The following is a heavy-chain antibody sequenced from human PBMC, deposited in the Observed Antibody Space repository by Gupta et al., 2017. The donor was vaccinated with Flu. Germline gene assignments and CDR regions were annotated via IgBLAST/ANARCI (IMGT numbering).Heavy chain of an antibody. CDR2: IWYDGSNK. CDR1: GFTFSSYG. V-gene: IGHV3-33*01. Sequence: QVQLVESGGGVVQPGRSLRLSCAASGFTFSSYGMHWVRQAPGKGLEWVAVIWYDGSNKYYADSVKGRFTISRDNSKNTLYLQMNSLRAEDTAVYYCAREIAAKTPVFDYWGQGTLVTVSS. CDR3: AREIAAKTPVFDY. J-gene: IGHJ4*02. D-gene: IGHD6-13*01.